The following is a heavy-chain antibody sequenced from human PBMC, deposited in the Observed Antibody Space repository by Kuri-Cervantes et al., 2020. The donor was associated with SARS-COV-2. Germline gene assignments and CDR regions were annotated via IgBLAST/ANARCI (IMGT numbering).Heavy chain of an antibody. V-gene: IGHV3-23*01. CDR2: ISGSGGST. CDR1: GFTFSDYY. D-gene: IGHD1-26*01. Sequence: GESLKISCAASGFTFSDYYMSWIRQAPGKGLEWVSAISGSGGSTYYADSVKGRFTISRDNSKNTLYLQMNSLRAEDTAVYYCAKEGFISALGGWFDPWGQGTLVTVSS. J-gene: IGHJ5*02. CDR3: AKEGFISALGGWFDP.